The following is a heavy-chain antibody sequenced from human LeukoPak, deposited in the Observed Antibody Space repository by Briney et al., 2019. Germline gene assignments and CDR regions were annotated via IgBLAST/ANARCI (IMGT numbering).Heavy chain of an antibody. CDR1: GYTLTGDY. V-gene: IGHV1-2*02. Sequence: ASVKVSCKASGYTLTGDYLHWVRQAPGQGLEWMGWINPNSGGTNYAQKFQGRVTMTRGTSISTAYMEMRRLRSDDTAFYYCARDSAQALYYYDSGGYYYFDYWGQGTLVTVS. CDR3: ARDSAQALYYYDSGGYYYFDY. J-gene: IGHJ4*02. CDR2: INPNSGGT. D-gene: IGHD3-22*01.